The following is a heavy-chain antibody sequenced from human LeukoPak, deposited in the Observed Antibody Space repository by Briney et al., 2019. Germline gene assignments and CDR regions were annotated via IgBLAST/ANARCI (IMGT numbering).Heavy chain of an antibody. CDR3: ARDAHEQWSVLGVYHYGFDV. Sequence: GGSLRLSCAASGFTVSSNYMSWVRQAPGKGLEWVSVIYSGGRTSYADSVEGRFTISRDNSKNTPYLQMNSLIVEDTAVYYCARDAHEQWSVLGVYHYGFDVWGQGTTLTVSS. CDR2: IYSGGRT. V-gene: IGHV3-53*01. D-gene: IGHD6-19*01. CDR1: GFTVSSNY. J-gene: IGHJ6*02.